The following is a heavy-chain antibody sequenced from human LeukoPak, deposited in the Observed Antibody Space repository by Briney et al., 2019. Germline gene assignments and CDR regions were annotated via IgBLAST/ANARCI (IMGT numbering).Heavy chain of an antibody. V-gene: IGHV4-59*01. CDR1: GGSISSYY. J-gene: IGHJ4*02. CDR2: IYYSGST. CDR3: ATSRRYSYGFNFDY. D-gene: IGHD5-18*01. Sequence: SETLSLTRTVSGGSISSYYWSWIRQPPGKGLEWIGYIYYSGSTNYNPSLKSRVTISVDTSKNQFSLKLSSVTAADTAVYYCATSRRYSYGFNFDYWGQGTLVTVSS.